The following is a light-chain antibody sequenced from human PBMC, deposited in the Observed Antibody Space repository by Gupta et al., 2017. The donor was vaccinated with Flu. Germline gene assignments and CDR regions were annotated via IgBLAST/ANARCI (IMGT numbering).Light chain of an antibody. CDR2: QAS. Sequence: DIQMTQSPSTLSASVGDRVTITCRASQNIGTWLAWYHQKPGKPPKLLIYQASRVESGVPSRFSGSGSGTEFTLTISSLQPVDFATYYCQQERSSLYTFGQGTKMEIK. J-gene: IGKJ2*01. V-gene: IGKV1-5*03. CDR3: QQERSSLYT. CDR1: QNIGTW.